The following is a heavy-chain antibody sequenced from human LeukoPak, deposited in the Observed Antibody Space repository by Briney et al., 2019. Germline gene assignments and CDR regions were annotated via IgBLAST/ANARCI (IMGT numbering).Heavy chain of an antibody. V-gene: IGHV3-64D*06. CDR2: ISSNGGST. D-gene: IGHD3-10*01. CDR1: GFTFSSYA. J-gene: IGHJ5*02. CDR3: ARGSGSYYKIGWFDP. Sequence: PGGSLRLSCSASGFTFSSYAMHWVRQAPGKGLEYVSAISSNGGSTYYADSVKGRFTISRDNSKNTLYPQMSSLRAEDTAVYYCARGSGSYYKIGWFDPWGQGTLVTVSS.